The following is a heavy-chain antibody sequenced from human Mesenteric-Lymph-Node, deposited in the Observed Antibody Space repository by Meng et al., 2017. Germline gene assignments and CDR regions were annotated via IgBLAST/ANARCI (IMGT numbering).Heavy chain of an antibody. CDR1: VSSISSSDYY. Sequence: VPLKGAGPGMVRPSETLTLTCTVSVSSISSSDYYWSWIRQPPGKGLEWIGYIYYSGSTYYNPSLKSRVTISVDTSKNQFSLKLSSVTAADTAVYYCARGPTTYFDYWGQGTLVTVSS. CDR2: IYYSGST. J-gene: IGHJ4*02. CDR3: ARGPTTYFDY. D-gene: IGHD4-17*01. V-gene: IGHV4-30-4*01.